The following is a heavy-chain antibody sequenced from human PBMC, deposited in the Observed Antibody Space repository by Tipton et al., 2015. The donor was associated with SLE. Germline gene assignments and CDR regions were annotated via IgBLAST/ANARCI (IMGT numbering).Heavy chain of an antibody. J-gene: IGHJ4*02. CDR2: VYYSGST. D-gene: IGHD6-19*01. V-gene: IGHV4-59*02. CDR1: GFTVSSDF. Sequence: LRLSCTASGFTVSSDFMKWVRRAPGKGLEWVGNVYYSGSTYYSASLRSRVTISLDRSKNHFSLTLNSVTAADTAVYYCAKTTVYSNDWPYFDHWGQGTLVTVSS. CDR3: AKTTVYSNDWPYFDH.